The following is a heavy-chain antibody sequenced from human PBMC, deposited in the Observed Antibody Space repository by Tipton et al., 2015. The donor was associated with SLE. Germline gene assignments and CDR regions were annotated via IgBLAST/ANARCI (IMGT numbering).Heavy chain of an antibody. CDR2: ISGSGGST. D-gene: IGHD7-27*01. V-gene: IGHV3-23*01. CDR1: GFTFSSYA. Sequence: SLRLSCAASGFTFSSYAMSWVRQAPGKGLEWVSAISGSGGSTYYADSVKGRFTISRDNSKNTLYLQMDSLRAEDTAVYYCAKGRLNWALFDYWGQGTLVTVSS. J-gene: IGHJ4*02. CDR3: AKGRLNWALFDY.